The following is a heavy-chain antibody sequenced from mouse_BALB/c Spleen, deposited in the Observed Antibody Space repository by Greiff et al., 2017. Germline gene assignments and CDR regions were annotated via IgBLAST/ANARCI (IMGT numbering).Heavy chain of an antibody. CDR2: IWSGGST. J-gene: IGHJ4*01. CDR1: GFSLTSYG. D-gene: IGHD2-10*02. V-gene: IGHV2-2*02. Sequence: VKLEESGPGLVQPSQSLSITCTVSGFSLTSYGVHWVRQSPGKGLEWLGVIWSGGSTDYNAAFISRLSISKDNSKSQVFFKMNSLQANDTAIYYCASYGNTYAMDYWGQGTSVTVSS. CDR3: ASYGNTYAMDY.